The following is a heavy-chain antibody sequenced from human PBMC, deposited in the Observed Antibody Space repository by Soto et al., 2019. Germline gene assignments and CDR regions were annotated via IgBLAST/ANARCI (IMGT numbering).Heavy chain of an antibody. CDR1: GFRFRTRA. Sequence: VGSLRLSCAASGFRFRTRAMSWVRQAPGKGLEWVASIRPGGDSTYYADSVKGRFAVSRDNSNVTLYLQMDSLRVEDTAIYYCTTHEAGAPWAGGFDSWGQGTLVTV. V-gene: IGHV3-23*01. D-gene: IGHD1-26*01. CDR2: IRPGGDST. CDR3: TTHEAGAPWAGGFDS. J-gene: IGHJ5*01.